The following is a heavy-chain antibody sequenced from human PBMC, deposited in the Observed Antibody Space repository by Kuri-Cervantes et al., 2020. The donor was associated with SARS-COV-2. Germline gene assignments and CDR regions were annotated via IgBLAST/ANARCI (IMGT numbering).Heavy chain of an antibody. CDR2: ISSSGSTI. Sequence: GGSLRLSCAASGFTFSDYYMSWIRQAPGKGLEWDSYISSSGSTIYYADSVKGRFTISRDNAKNSLYLQMNSLRAEDTAVYYCARGAHDYYYYGMDVWGQGTTVTVSS. J-gene: IGHJ6*02. V-gene: IGHV3-11*01. CDR1: GFTFSDYY. CDR3: ARGAHDYYYYGMDV.